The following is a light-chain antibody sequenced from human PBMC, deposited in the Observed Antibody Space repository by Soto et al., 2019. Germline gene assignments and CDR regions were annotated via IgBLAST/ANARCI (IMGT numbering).Light chain of an antibody. V-gene: IGKV3-15*01. CDR1: QSISNN. CDR3: QLYNNWPLLYT. J-gene: IGKJ2*01. Sequence: ELVLTQSPATLSVSPGEGATLSCRASQSISNNLVWYQQKPGQAPRLLIYGASTRASGIPARFSGSGSGTEVTLTIGSLQSDDFAVYYCQLYNNWPLLYTFGQGTRLEIK. CDR2: GAS.